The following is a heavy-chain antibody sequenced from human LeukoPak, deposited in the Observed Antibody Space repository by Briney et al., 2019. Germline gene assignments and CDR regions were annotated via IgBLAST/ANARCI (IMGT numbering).Heavy chain of an antibody. J-gene: IGHJ5*02. CDR2: IKRDGSET. CDR3: ASIGGFCRRGFCA. CDR1: GFTFTTYW. Sequence: PGGSLRLSCAASGFTFTTYWMSWFRQASGKGLEWVADIKRDGSETYYMDSVKGRFTISRDNAKNSLYLHMDSLRAEDTAVYYCASIGGFCRRGFCAWGQGALVTVSS. V-gene: IGHV3-7*01. D-gene: IGHD2-15*01.